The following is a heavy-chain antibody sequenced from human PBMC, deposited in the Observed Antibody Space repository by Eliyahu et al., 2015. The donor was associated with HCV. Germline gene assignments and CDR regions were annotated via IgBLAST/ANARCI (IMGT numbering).Heavy chain of an antibody. CDR3: ARFVLAYGSGSYYSGAFDI. J-gene: IGHJ3*02. V-gene: IGHV3-13*01. Sequence: EVQLVESGGGLVQPGGSLRLSCAASGFTFSSXDMHWVRQATGKGLEXVSAIGTAGDTYYPGSVKGRFTISRENAKNSLYLQMNSLRAGDTAVYYCARFVLAYGSGSYYSGAFDIWGQGTMVTVSS. CDR1: GFTFSSXD. D-gene: IGHD3-10*01. CDR2: IGTAGDT.